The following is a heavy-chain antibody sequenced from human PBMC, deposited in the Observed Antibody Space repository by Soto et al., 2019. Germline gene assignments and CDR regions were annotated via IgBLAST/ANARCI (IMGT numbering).Heavy chain of an antibody. CDR2: INPSGGSR. CDR1: GYSFTSYF. V-gene: IGHV1-46*01. Sequence: ASVKVSCKTSGYSFTSYFIHWVRQAPGQGLEWMGIINPSGGSRNYAQKLQGRVSMTRDRSTSTVHMELSSLRSDDTAMYYCAREYGNYDSSGYYAYWGQGTLVTVSS. D-gene: IGHD3-22*01. J-gene: IGHJ4*02. CDR3: AREYGNYDSSGYYAY.